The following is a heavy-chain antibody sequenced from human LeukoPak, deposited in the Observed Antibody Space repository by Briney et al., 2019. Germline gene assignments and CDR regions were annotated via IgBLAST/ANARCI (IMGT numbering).Heavy chain of an antibody. CDR2: IYYSGST. D-gene: IGHD3-10*01. Sequence: SETLSLTCTVSGGSISSYYWSWIRQPPGKGLEWIGYIYYSGSTNYNPSLKSRVTISVDTSKNQFSLKLSSVTAADTAVYYCARDGNYYGSRRLYYYYYMDVWGKGTTVTISS. CDR3: ARDGNYYGSRRLYYYYYMDV. CDR1: GGSISSYY. J-gene: IGHJ6*03. V-gene: IGHV4-59*12.